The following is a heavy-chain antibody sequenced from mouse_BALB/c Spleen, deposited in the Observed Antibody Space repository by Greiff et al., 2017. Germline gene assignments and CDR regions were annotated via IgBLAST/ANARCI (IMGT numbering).Heavy chain of an antibody. D-gene: IGHD3-3*01. CDR3: AKGLSPYYFDY. CDR2: IYPGNSDT. J-gene: IGHJ2*01. V-gene: IGHV1-5*01. Sequence: VQLQQSGTVLARPGASVKMSCKASGYTFTSYWMHWVKQRPGQGLEWIGAIYPGNSDTSYNQKFKGKAKLTAVTSTSTAYMELSSLTNEDSAVYYCAKGLSPYYFDYWGQGTTLTVSS. CDR1: GYTFTSYW.